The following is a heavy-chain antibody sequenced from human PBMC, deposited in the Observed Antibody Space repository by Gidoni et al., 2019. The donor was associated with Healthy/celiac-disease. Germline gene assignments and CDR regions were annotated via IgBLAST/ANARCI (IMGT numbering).Heavy chain of an antibody. CDR2: INPSGGSP. J-gene: IGHJ6*03. CDR3: ARDPGLGGLYSSSSVHGYYYYYMDV. CDR1: GYTFTSYY. V-gene: IGHV1-46*01. D-gene: IGHD6-6*01. Sequence: QVQLVQSGAEVKKPGASVKVSCKASGYTFTSYYMHWVRQAPGQGLEWMGIINPSGGSPSYAQKFQGRVTMTRDTSTSTVYMELSSLRSEDTAVYYCARDPGLGGLYSSSSVHGYYYYYMDVWGKGTTVTVSS.